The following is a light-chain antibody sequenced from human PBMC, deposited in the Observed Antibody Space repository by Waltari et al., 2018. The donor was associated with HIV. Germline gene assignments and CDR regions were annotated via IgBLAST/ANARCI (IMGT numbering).Light chain of an antibody. Sequence: SYELTQPPPVSVSPGQTARIPCSGDALPQKYVYSYQQKSGQAPVLVIYEDTKRPSGISETFSGSSSGTVATLTITGAQVEHEADYYCYSTYSSGVSWVFGGGTKLTVL. CDR2: EDT. J-gene: IGLJ3*02. CDR3: YSTYSSGVSWV. V-gene: IGLV3-10*01. CDR1: ALPQKY.